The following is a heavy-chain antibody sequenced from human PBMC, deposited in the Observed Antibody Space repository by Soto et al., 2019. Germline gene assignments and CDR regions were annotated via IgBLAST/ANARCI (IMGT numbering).Heavy chain of an antibody. CDR3: ARGDAFAMVRGVIYYYYMDV. Sequence: QVKLVQSGAEVKKPGASVKVSCKASGYTFTSYDINWVRQATGQGLEWMGWMNPNSGNTGYAQKFQGRVTMTRNTSISTAYMELSSLRSEDTAVYYGARGDAFAMVRGVIYYYYMDVWGKGTTVTVSS. CDR1: GYTFTSYD. CDR2: MNPNSGNT. J-gene: IGHJ6*03. D-gene: IGHD3-10*01. V-gene: IGHV1-8*01.